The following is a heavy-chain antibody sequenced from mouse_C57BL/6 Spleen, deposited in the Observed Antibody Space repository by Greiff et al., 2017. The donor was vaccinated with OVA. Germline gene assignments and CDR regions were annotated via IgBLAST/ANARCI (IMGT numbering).Heavy chain of an antibody. V-gene: IGHV1-64*01. CDR3: ARYDGYYVPFDY. CDR2: IHPNSGST. Sequence: QVQLQQPGAELVKPGASVKLSCKASGYTFTSYWMHWVKQRPGQGLEWIGMIHPNSGSTNYNEKFKSKATLTVDKSSSTAYMQLSSLTSEDSAVYYSARYDGYYVPFDYWGQGTTLTVSS. CDR1: GYTFTSYW. D-gene: IGHD2-3*01. J-gene: IGHJ2*01.